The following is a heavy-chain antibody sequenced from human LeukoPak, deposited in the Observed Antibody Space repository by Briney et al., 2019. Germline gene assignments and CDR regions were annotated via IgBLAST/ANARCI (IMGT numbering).Heavy chain of an antibody. J-gene: IGHJ4*02. CDR2: IDPSDSYT. D-gene: IGHD3-22*01. CDR3: ARSLDYYDSSGYPIDY. Sequence: GESLRISCKGSGYSFTSYWISWVRQMPGKGLEWMGRIDPSDSYTNYSPSFQGHVTISADKSISTAYLQSSSLKASDTAMYYCARSLDYYDSSGYPIDYWGQGTLVTVSS. CDR1: GYSFTSYW. V-gene: IGHV5-10-1*01.